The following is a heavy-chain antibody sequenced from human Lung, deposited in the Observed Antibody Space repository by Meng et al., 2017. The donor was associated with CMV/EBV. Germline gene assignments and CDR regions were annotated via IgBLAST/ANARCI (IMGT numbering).Heavy chain of an antibody. Sequence: SVXVSXXASGYTLTNYYIHWVRQAPGQGLEWMGIINPSDNTTIYAQKFQGRVTMTRDTSTSTVYMELSSLRSDDTALYYCARDLGYSSSWYFQYYFDCWGQGTLVTVSS. J-gene: IGHJ4*02. D-gene: IGHD6-13*01. V-gene: IGHV1-46*01. CDR1: GYTLTNYY. CDR3: ARDLGYSSSWYFQYYFDC. CDR2: INPSDNTT.